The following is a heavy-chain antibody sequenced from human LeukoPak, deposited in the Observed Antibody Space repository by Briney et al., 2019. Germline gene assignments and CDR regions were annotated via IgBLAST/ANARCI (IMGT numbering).Heavy chain of an antibody. V-gene: IGHV4-4*07. CDR1: GGSISSYY. CDR3: ARGLYCSSTSCYGGWFDP. J-gene: IGHJ5*02. Sequence: SETLSLTCTVSGGSISSYYWSWIRQPAGKGLEWIGRIYTSGSTNYNPSLKSRVTMSVDTSKNQFSLKLSSVTAADTAVYYCARGLYCSSTSCYGGWFDPWGQGTLVIVSS. CDR2: IYTSGST. D-gene: IGHD2-2*01.